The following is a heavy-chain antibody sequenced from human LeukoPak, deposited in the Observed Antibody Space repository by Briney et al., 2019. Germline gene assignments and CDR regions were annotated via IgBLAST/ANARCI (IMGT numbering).Heavy chain of an antibody. V-gene: IGHV1-69*04. J-gene: IGHJ3*02. CDR1: GYTFTSYY. CDR3: ARACYSGSCHAFDI. Sequence: SVKVSCKASGYTFTSYYMHWVRQAPGQGLEWMGRIIPILGIANYAQKFQGRVTITADKSTSTAYMELSSLRSEDTAVYYCARACYSGSCHAFDIWGQGTMVTVSS. CDR2: IIPILGIA. D-gene: IGHD1-26*01.